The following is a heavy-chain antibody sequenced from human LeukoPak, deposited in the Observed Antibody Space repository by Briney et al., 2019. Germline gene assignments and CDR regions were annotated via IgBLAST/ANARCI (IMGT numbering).Heavy chain of an antibody. CDR3: VRVEGRLES. Sequence: GGSLIHCCATSGFKFSDYRMTWVRQAPGKGLQWVANINRDGTEKHFLDSIEGRFTISGDNRKKSLYLQMNSLRPQDTAVYFCVRVEGRLESGGQGTLVTVSS. CDR2: INRDGTEK. D-gene: IGHD1-1*01. J-gene: IGHJ4*02. V-gene: IGHV3-7*04. CDR1: GFKFSDYR.